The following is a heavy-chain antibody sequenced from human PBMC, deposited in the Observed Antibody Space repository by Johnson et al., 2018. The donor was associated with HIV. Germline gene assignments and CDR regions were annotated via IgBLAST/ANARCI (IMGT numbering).Heavy chain of an antibody. V-gene: IGHV3-30*02. D-gene: IGHD2-15*01. CDR1: GFTFSTYA. Sequence: QVQLVESGGGVVQPGRSLRLSCAASGFTFSTYAMHWVRQAPGKGLEWVAFIRYDGSNKYYVDSVKGRFTISRDNSKNTLYLLMNNQRAEDTAVYFCAKGIGPYLPVAAFDIWGQGTMVTVSS. J-gene: IGHJ3*02. CDR2: IRYDGSNK. CDR3: AKGIGPYLPVAAFDI.